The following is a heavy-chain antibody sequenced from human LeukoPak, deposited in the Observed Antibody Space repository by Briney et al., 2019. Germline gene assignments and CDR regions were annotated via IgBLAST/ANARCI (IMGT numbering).Heavy chain of an antibody. CDR2: IKQDGSEK. CDR1: GFTFSNYA. Sequence: GGSLRLSCAASGFTFSNYAMSWVRQAPGKGLEWVANIKQDGSEKYYVDSVKGRFTISRDNAKNSLYLQMNSLRAEDTAVYYCARDSPSFIRYYYYGMDVWGQGTTVTVSS. D-gene: IGHD3-10*01. J-gene: IGHJ6*02. CDR3: ARDSPSFIRYYYYGMDV. V-gene: IGHV3-7*03.